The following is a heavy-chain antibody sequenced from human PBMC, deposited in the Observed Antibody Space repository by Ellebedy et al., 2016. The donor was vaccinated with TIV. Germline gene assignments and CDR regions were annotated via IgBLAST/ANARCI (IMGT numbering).Heavy chain of an antibody. J-gene: IGHJ4*02. V-gene: IGHV3-48*01. CDR2: ISSDSFNI. CDR3: ARACLGVACYFDH. Sequence: PGGSLRLSCATSGFTFSNYFMSWVRQAPGKGPEWVSYISSDSFNIHYGDSVKGRFTVSRDNAKTSLYLQISSLRAEDTAVYYCARACLGVACYFDHWGQGTLVTVSS. D-gene: IGHD3-3*01. CDR1: GFTFSNYF.